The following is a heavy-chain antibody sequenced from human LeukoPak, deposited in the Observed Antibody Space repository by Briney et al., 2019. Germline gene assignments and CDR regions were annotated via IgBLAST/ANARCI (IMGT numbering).Heavy chain of an antibody. D-gene: IGHD2-2*01. CDR3: AKDDCSSTSCYSPHY. CDR1: GFTFSSYA. J-gene: IGHJ4*02. CDR2: ISGSGGSA. Sequence: PGGSLRLSCAASGFTFSSYAMSWVRQAPGKGLEWVSAISGSGGSAYYADSVKGRFTISRDNSKNTLYLQMNSLRAEDTAVYYCAKDDCSSTSCYSPHYWGQGTLVTVSS. V-gene: IGHV3-23*01.